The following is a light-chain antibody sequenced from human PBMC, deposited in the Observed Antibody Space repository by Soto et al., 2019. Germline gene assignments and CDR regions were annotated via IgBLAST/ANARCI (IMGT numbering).Light chain of an antibody. Sequence: EILMTQSPDTVSVSPGERVTLSCRASQSVGSNLAWYQQKPGQPPRLLMYGVSTQATRIPARFSGSGSGTDFTLTISRLQSEDIAVYSCQQYNNLPPWTFGQGTKVELK. J-gene: IGKJ1*01. CDR1: QSVGSN. V-gene: IGKV3-15*01. CDR3: QQYNNLPPWT. CDR2: GVS.